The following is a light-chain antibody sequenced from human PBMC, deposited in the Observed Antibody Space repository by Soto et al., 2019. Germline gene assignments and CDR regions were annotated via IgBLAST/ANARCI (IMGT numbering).Light chain of an antibody. Sequence: DIVMTQTPLSLPVAPGEPASISCRSSQSLLDSDDGKTYLDWYLQKPGQSPQLLIYTLSYRASXAXDXXSRSGSRTDFTLKISRVEAEDVGVYYCMQRIEFPWTFGQGTRVELK. CDR2: TLS. V-gene: IGKV2-40*01. CDR3: MQRIEFPWT. J-gene: IGKJ1*01. CDR1: QSLLDSDDGKTY.